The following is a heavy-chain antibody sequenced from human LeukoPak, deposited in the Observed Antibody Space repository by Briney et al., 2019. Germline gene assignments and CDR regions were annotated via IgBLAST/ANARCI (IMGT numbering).Heavy chain of an antibody. D-gene: IGHD5/OR15-5a*01. CDR2: IYPDDSDT. CDR1: GYDFRNYW. Sequence: GESLNISCKRFGYDFRNYWIGGVRQLPGKGLEWMGIIYPDDSDTRYSPSFEGQVTVSAAKSISTAYLQWSSLKTSDTAMYYCARRSSIGSPLFDYWGQGTLVTVSS. V-gene: IGHV5-51*01. J-gene: IGHJ4*02. CDR3: ARRSSIGSPLFDY.